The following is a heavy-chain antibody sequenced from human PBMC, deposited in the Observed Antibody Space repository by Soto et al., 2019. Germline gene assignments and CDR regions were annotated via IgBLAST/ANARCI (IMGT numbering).Heavy chain of an antibody. J-gene: IGHJ3*02. CDR3: ARHEEHLDRRVGAFDI. Sequence: EVQLVQSGADMRKPGESLKISCKGSGYSFARSWIGWVRQMPGKGLEWLGIIYPGDSDTRYSPSFQGQVTISADKSISTAYLQWSSLKASDTAMYYCARHEEHLDRRVGAFDIWGQGTMVTVS. V-gene: IGHV5-51*01. D-gene: IGHD1-1*01. CDR2: IYPGDSDT. CDR1: GYSFARSW.